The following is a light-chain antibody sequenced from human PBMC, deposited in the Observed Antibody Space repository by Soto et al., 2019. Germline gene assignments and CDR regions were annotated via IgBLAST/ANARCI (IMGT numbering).Light chain of an antibody. CDR2: GAS. J-gene: IGKJ5*01. CDR3: QQRSNSIT. CDR1: PSVSSSY. Sequence: EIVLTQSPGTLSLSPGERATLSCRASPSVSSSYLAWSKQKPGQAPRLLIYGASSRATGIPDRFSGSGSGTDFTLTISSLEPEDFAVYYCQQRSNSITFGQGTRLEIK. V-gene: IGKV3D-20*02.